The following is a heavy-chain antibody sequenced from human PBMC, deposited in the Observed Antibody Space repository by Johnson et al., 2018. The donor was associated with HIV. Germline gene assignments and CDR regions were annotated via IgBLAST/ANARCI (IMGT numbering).Heavy chain of an antibody. CDR2: IGTAGDT. D-gene: IGHD3-22*01. V-gene: IGHV3-13*01. CDR3: ARGLRSGYSGYAFDI. CDR1: GFTFSSYA. J-gene: IGHJ3*02. Sequence: EVQLVESGGGLVQPGGSLRLSCAASGFTFSSYAMHWVRQATGKGLEWVSAIGTAGDTYYPGSVKGRFTISRENAKNSLYLQMNSLRAGDTAVYYCARGLRSGYSGYAFDIWGQGTMVTVSS.